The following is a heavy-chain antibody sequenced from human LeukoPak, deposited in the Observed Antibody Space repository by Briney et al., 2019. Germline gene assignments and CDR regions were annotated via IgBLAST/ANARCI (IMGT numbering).Heavy chain of an antibody. Sequence: SETLSLTCTVSGGSISSYYWSWLRQPAGKGLEWIGRMYTSGSTNYNPSLKSRVTMSVDTSKNQFSLKLSSVTAADTAVYYCAGAYGDYSPFDYWGQGTLVTVSS. CDR1: GGSISSYY. CDR2: MYTSGST. D-gene: IGHD4-17*01. V-gene: IGHV4-4*07. CDR3: AGAYGDYSPFDY. J-gene: IGHJ4*02.